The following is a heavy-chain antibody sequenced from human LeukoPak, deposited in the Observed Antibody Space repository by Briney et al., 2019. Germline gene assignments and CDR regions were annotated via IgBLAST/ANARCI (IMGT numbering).Heavy chain of an antibody. J-gene: IGHJ4*02. CDR1: GFTFSDYY. Sequence: GGSLTLSCAASGFTFSDYYMNWLRQAPGRGRQGVSYISSSGSTIYYAGSVKGRFTISRDNAKNSLYLQMNSLRAEDTAVYYCARLIAVAGIKPHYYFDYWGQGTLGTVSA. CDR3: ARLIAVAGIKPHYYFDY. CDR2: ISSSGSTI. D-gene: IGHD6-19*01. V-gene: IGHV3-11*04.